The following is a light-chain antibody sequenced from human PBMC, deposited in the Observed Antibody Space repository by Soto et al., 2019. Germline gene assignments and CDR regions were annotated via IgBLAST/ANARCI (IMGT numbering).Light chain of an antibody. Sequence: QSALTQPASVSGSPGQSITISCTGTNSDVGAYNYVSWYQQHPGKAPKLIIYEVNDRPSGVSTRFSASKSGNTASLTISGLQPDDVADYYCCSYATNNTWVFGGGTQQTVL. CDR2: EVN. CDR3: CSYATNNTWV. CDR1: NSDVGAYNY. J-gene: IGLJ3*02. V-gene: IGLV2-14*01.